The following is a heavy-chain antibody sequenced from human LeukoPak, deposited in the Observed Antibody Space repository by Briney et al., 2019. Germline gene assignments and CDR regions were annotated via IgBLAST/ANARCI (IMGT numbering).Heavy chain of an antibody. CDR3: ARGVGVMIHYYYMDV. Sequence: PSETLSLTCAVSGASVSGSNYYWGWIRQPPGKGLEWIGNIYSSGSTYYNASLQSRVTMSVDTSKNQFSLKLSSVTAADTAVYYCARGVGVMIHYYYMDVWGKGTTVTISS. J-gene: IGHJ6*03. CDR2: IYSSGST. D-gene: IGHD2-21*01. CDR1: GASVSGSNYY. V-gene: IGHV4-39*07.